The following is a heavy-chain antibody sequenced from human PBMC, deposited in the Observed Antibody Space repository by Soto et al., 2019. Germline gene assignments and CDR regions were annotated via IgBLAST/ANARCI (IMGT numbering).Heavy chain of an antibody. CDR3: ARVGGTIFGVVYNWFDP. D-gene: IGHD3-3*01. CDR1: GGTFSSYA. Sequence: QVQLVQSGAEVKKPGSSVKVSCKASGGTFSSYAISWVRQAPGQGLEWMGGIIPIFGTANYAQKFQGRVTITADESTSTAYMELSSLRSEDTAVYFCARVGGTIFGVVYNWFDPWGQGTLVTVSS. CDR2: IIPIFGTA. V-gene: IGHV1-69*01. J-gene: IGHJ5*02.